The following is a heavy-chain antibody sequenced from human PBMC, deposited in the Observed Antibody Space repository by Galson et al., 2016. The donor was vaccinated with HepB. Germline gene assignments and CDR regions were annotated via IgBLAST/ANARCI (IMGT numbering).Heavy chain of an antibody. CDR1: RCTLSTYS. Sequence: SMRPSCAASRCTLSTYSMDWVRQAPGKGLEWISYISTSSSTIYYADSVKGRFTIARDDATNSLYLQMNSLRDEDTAVYYCAKEATATTGAKTKRVWYFDLWGRGTLVTVSS. CDR2: ISTSSSTI. CDR3: AKEATATTGAKTKRVWYFDL. V-gene: IGHV3-48*02. J-gene: IGHJ2*01. D-gene: IGHD1-7*01.